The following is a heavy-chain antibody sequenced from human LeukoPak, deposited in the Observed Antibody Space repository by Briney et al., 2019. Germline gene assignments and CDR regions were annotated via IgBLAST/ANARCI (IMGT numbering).Heavy chain of an antibody. CDR1: GATFSSYA. Sequence: ASVKVSCKASGATFSSYAISWVRQAPGQGLEWMGGIIPIFGTANYAQKFQGRVTITADESTSTAYMELSSLRSEDTAVYYCARSWHCSSTSCYSDWFDPWGQGTLVTVSS. J-gene: IGHJ5*02. D-gene: IGHD2-2*01. CDR2: IIPIFGTA. V-gene: IGHV1-69*01. CDR3: ARSWHCSSTSCYSDWFDP.